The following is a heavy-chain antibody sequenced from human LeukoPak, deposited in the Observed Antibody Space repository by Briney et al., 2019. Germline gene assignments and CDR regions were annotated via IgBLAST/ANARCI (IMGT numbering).Heavy chain of an antibody. CDR2: IKQDGSEK. CDR1: GFTFRSYW. V-gene: IGHV3-7*04. D-gene: IGHD6-19*01. J-gene: IGHJ4*02. CDR3: ARGGQWLANR. Sequence: GGSLRLSCAASGFTFRSYWMSWVRQAPGKGLEWVANIKQDGSEKYYVDSVKGRFTIFRDNAKNSLYLQMNSLRAEDTAVYYCARGGQWLANRGGQGTLVTVSS.